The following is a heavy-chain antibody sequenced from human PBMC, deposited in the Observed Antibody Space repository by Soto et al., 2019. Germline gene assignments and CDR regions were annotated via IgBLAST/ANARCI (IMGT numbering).Heavy chain of an antibody. Sequence: SETLSLTCTVSGGSISSSSNHWGWTPQPPGKGLEWIGNIYYSENTYYNPSLKSRVTISVDTSKNQFSLRLTSVTAADTAVYYCATHPPYGPLDHWGQGTLVTVSS. D-gene: IGHD4-17*01. CDR2: IYYSENT. CDR1: GGSISSSSNH. CDR3: ATHPPYGPLDH. V-gene: IGHV4-39*01. J-gene: IGHJ4*02.